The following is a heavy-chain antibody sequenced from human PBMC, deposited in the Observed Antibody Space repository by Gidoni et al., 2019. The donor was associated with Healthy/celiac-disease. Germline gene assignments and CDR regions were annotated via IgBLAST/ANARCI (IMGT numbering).Heavy chain of an antibody. D-gene: IGHD3-22*01. J-gene: IGHJ4*02. CDR3: ARALGSSGSVLDF. CDR1: RFIFSSYW. V-gene: IGHV3-7*01. CDR2: IKQDGSEK. Sequence: EVQLVESGGGLVQPGGSLRLSCAASRFIFSSYWMSWVRQAPGKGLEWVANIKQDGSEKYYVDSVKGRFTIFRDNAKNSLYLQMNSLRAEDTAVYYCARALGSSGSVLDFWGQGTLVTVSS.